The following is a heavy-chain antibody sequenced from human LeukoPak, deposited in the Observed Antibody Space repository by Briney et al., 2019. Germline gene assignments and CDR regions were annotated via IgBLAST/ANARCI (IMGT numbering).Heavy chain of an antibody. Sequence: SETLSLICAVYGGSFSGYYWRWIRQPSGRGLEWIRQINHSGSTNYNPSPKSRVTISVDTAKNQFSLKLSSVTAADTAVYYCARHGSSSGESEFDYWGQGTLVTVSS. CDR1: GGSFSGYY. V-gene: IGHV4-34*01. CDR2: INHSGST. CDR3: ARHGSSSGESEFDY. D-gene: IGHD6-6*01. J-gene: IGHJ4*02.